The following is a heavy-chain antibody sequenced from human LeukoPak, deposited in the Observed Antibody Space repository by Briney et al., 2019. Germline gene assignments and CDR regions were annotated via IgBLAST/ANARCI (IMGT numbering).Heavy chain of an antibody. CDR2: IYDTGNT. Sequence: SETLSLTCAVSGASISGSGYYLGWIRQPPGRGLEWIGNIYDTGNTYYNASLQSRVTISIDTSKNQFSLRLNSVTAADTAVYYCARVPDYYGSRSYYMWGQGTLVTVSS. J-gene: IGHJ4*02. V-gene: IGHV4-39*07. D-gene: IGHD3-10*01. CDR3: ARVPDYYGSRSYYM. CDR1: GASISGSGYY.